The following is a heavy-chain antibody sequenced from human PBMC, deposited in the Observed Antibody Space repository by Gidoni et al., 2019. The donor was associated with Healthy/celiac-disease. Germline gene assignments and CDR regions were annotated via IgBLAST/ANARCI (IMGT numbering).Heavy chain of an antibody. D-gene: IGHD2-2*02. CDR1: AFTFISSA. J-gene: IGHJ4*02. Sequence: EVQLLESGGGLVQPGGSLRLSCAASAFTFISSAMSWVRQAPGKGLEWVSAISGSGGSTYYADSVKGRFTISRDNSKNTLYLQMNSLRAEDTAVYYCAKVLVGTHRYCSSTSCYTGFDYWGQGTLVTVSS. V-gene: IGHV3-23*01. CDR3: AKVLVGTHRYCSSTSCYTGFDY. CDR2: ISGSGGST.